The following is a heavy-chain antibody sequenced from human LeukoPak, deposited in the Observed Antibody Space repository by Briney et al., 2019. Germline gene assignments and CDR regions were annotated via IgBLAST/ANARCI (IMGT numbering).Heavy chain of an antibody. J-gene: IGHJ4*02. D-gene: IGHD2-15*01. CDR1: GFTFSSYS. V-gene: IGHV3-48*02. CDR2: ISSSSSTI. CDR3: ARDICSGGSCYVTFDY. Sequence: GGSLRLSCAASGFTFSSYSMNWVRQAPGKGLEWVSYISSSSSTIYYADSVKGRFTISRDNAKNSLYLQMNSLRDEDTAVYYCARDICSGGSCYVTFDYWGQGTLVTVSS.